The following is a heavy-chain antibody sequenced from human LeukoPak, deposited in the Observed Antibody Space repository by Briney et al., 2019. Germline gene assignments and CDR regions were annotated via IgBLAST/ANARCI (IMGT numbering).Heavy chain of an antibody. CDR1: GGSISSYI. Sequence: SETLSLTCTVSGGSISSYIWCWVRQPPRKGVGWGGHIYYGGSANYNPSLKSRVTISVDTSKTQFSLKLSSVTAAGTAVYYCASLREYSGYDFHRYWFDPWGQGTLVTVSS. D-gene: IGHD5-12*01. CDR3: ASLREYSGYDFHRYWFDP. CDR2: IYYGGSA. V-gene: IGHV4-59*01. J-gene: IGHJ5*02.